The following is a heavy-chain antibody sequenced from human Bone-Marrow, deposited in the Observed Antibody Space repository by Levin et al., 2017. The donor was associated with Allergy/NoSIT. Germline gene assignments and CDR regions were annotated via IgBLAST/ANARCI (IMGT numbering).Heavy chain of an antibody. CDR2: ISSSSSYT. V-gene: IGHV3-11*03. CDR1: GFTFSDYY. CDR3: ARRGIGIVATIGGGSAYYFDY. Sequence: PGGSLRLSCAASGFTFSDYYMSWIRQAPGKGLEWVSYISSSSSYTNYADSVKGRFTISRDNAKNSLYLQMNSLRAEDTAVYYCARRGIGIVATIGGGSAYYFDYWGQGTLVTVSS. D-gene: IGHD5-12*01. J-gene: IGHJ4*02.